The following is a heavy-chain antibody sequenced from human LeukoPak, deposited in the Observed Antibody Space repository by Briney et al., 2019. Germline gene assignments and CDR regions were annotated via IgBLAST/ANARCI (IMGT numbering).Heavy chain of an antibody. D-gene: IGHD1-7*01. J-gene: IGHJ5*02. CDR3: ASSYNWNYRFDP. CDR1: GGTFSSYA. CDR2: IILILGIA. Sequence: SVKVSCKASGGTFSSYAISWVRQAPGQGLEWMGRIILILGIANYAQKFQGRATITADKSTSTAYMELSSLRSEDTAVYYCASSYNWNYRFDPWGQGTLVTVSS. V-gene: IGHV1-69*04.